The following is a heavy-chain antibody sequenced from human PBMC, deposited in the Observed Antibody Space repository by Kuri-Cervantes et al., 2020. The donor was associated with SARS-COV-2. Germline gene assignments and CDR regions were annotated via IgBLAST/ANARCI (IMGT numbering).Heavy chain of an antibody. CDR1: GGSISSYY. Sequence: SETLSLTCTVSGGSISSYYWSWIRQPPGKGLEWIGYIYYSGSTNYNPSLKSRVTISVDTSKNQFSLKLSSVTAADTAVYYCARFRAVRGEDWFDPWGQGTLVTVSS. J-gene: IGHJ5*02. CDR3: ARFRAVRGEDWFDP. D-gene: IGHD3-10*01. CDR2: IYYSGST. V-gene: IGHV4-59*01.